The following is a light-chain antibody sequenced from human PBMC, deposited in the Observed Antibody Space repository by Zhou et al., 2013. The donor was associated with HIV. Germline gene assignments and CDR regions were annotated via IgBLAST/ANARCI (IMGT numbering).Light chain of an antibody. CDR3: QKYNSGGLT. Sequence: DIQMTQSPSSLSASLGDRVTITCRSSQTISSYLNWYQQKPGKAPKLLIYAASSLQSGVPSRFSGSGSGTDFTLTISSLQPEDVATYYCQKYNSGGLTFGGGTKVEIK. CDR2: AAS. CDR1: QTISSY. J-gene: IGKJ4*01. V-gene: IGKV1-39*01.